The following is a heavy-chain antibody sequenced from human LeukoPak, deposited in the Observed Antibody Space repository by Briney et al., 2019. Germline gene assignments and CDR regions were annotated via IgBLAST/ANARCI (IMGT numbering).Heavy chain of an antibody. CDR1: GFTFSNVW. J-gene: IGHJ4*02. V-gene: IGHV3-15*01. D-gene: IGHD3-10*01. CDR3: TTTWFGESHFDY. CDR2: IKSKTDGGTT. Sequence: GGSLRLSCAASGFTFSNVWMSWVRQAPGKGLEWVGRIKSKTDGGTTDYAAPVKGRFTISRDDSKNTLYLQMNSLKTEDTAMYYCTTTWFGESHFDYWGQGTLVTVSS.